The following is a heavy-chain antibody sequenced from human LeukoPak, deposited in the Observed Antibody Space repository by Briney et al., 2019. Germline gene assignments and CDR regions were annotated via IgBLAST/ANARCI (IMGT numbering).Heavy chain of an antibody. CDR3: ASFGISWRSSY. J-gene: IGHJ4*02. V-gene: IGHV3-74*01. CDR2: ISDDGSYT. CDR1: GFSFSSHW. D-gene: IGHD2-21*01. Sequence: GGSLRLSCAASGFSFSSHWVHWVRQAPGKGLVWVSGISDDGSYTNNVASVKGRFTISRDNVNNMLYLHMNSLRAEDTAVYYCASFGISWRSSYWGQGTLVTVSS.